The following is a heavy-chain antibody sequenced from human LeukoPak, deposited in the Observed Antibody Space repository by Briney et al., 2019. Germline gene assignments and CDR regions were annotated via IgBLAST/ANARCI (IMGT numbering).Heavy chain of an antibody. V-gene: IGHV4-39*01. CDR2: IYYSGST. D-gene: IGHD3-22*01. J-gene: IGHJ4*02. CDR3: VTYYFDSSGPKKNY. CDR1: GGSISSSGYY. Sequence: PSETLSLTCTVSGGSISSSGYYWGWIRQPPGKGLEWIGSIYYSGSTYYNPSLKSRVTISVDTSKNQFSLKLSSVTAADTAVYYCVTYYFDSSGPKKNYWGQGTLVTVSS.